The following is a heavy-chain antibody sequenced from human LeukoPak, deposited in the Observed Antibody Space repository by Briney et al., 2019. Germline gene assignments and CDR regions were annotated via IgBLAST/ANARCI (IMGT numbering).Heavy chain of an antibody. CDR2: IYYSGST. V-gene: IGHV4-59*01. J-gene: IGHJ2*01. CDR1: GGSIISYY. D-gene: IGHD3/OR15-3a*01. Sequence: SETLSLTCTVSGGSIISYYWSWIRQPPGKGLEWIGYIYYSGSTNYNPSLKSRVTISVDTSKNQFSLKLSSVTAADTAVYYCARAPRDFGTFFWYFDLWGRGTLVTVSS. CDR3: ARAPRDFGTFFWYFDL.